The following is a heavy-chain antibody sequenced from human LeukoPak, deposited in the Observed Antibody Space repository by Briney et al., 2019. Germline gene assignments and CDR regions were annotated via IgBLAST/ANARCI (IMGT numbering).Heavy chain of an antibody. CDR1: GGTVSSSA. V-gene: IGHV1-69*13. CDR3: ARETTSSARGFNYYYMDV. D-gene: IGHD2-2*01. J-gene: IGHJ6*03. CDR2: IIPIFGTA. Sequence: SVKVSCKASGGTVSSSAVNWVRQAPGQGLEWMGAIIPIFGTADYARRLQGRVTITADESTGTAYMELSSLRSDDTAVYYCARETTSSARGFNYYYMDVWGKGTTVTVSS.